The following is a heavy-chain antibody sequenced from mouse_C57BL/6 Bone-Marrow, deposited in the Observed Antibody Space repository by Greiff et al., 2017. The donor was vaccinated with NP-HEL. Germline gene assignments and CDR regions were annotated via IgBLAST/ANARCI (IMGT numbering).Heavy chain of an antibody. D-gene: IGHD2-3*01. CDR1: GYSITSGYY. J-gene: IGHJ4*01. CDR2: ISYDGSN. CDR3: ARGWMGY. V-gene: IGHV3-6*01. Sequence: EVKVEESGPGLVKPSQSLSLTCSVTGYSITSGYYWNWIRQFPGNKLEWMGYISYDGSNNYNPSLKNRISITLDTSKNQFFLKLNSVTTEDTATYYCARGWMGYWGQGTSVTVSS.